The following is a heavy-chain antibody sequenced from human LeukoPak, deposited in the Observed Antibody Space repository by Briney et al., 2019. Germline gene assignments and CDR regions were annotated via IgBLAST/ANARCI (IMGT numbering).Heavy chain of an antibody. V-gene: IGHV3-30*01. CDR3: ARDRGYDSFGHYYYYYMDV. D-gene: IGHD5-12*01. J-gene: IGHJ6*03. CDR1: GFTFSSYA. Sequence: GGSLRLSCAASGFTFSSYAMHWVRQAPGKGLEWVAVISYDGSNKYYADSVKGRFTISRDNSKNTLYLQMNSLRAEDTAVYYCARDRGYDSFGHYYYYYMDVWGKGTTVTVSS. CDR2: ISYDGSNK.